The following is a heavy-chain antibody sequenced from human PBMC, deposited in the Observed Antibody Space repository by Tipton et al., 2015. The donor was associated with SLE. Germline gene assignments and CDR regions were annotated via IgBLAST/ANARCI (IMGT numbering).Heavy chain of an antibody. J-gene: IGHJ3*02. CDR2: TSFSGRS. D-gene: IGHD6-19*01. V-gene: IGHV4-59*01. CDR1: GGSISENF. CDR3: ARHSSGWEGAFDI. Sequence: TLSLTCTVSGGSISENFWTWIRQSPGGQLEWLGYTSFSGRSRNNPSLDSRVTISVDTSKNQFSLKLSSVTAADTAVYNCARHSSGWEGAFDIWGQGTMVTVSS.